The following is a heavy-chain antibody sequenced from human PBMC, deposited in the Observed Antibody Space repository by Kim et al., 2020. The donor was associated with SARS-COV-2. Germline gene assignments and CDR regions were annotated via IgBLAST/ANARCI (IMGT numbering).Heavy chain of an antibody. CDR2: ISFDGSNK. J-gene: IGHJ5*02. D-gene: IGHD3-10*01. CDR3: ARQGVRGPTYWFDP. Sequence: GGSLRLSCAASGFTFSSYAMLWVRQAPGKGLEWVAVISFDGSNKYYGDSVKGRFTVSRDNSKNTLYLQMNSLRAEDTAVYYCARQGVRGPTYWFDPWGQGTLVTVPS. CDR1: GFTFSSYA. V-gene: IGHV3-30*04.